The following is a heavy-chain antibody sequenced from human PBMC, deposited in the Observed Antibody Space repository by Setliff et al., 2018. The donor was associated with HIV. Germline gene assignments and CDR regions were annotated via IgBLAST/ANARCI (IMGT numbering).Heavy chain of an antibody. D-gene: IGHD5-12*01. J-gene: IGHJ4*02. CDR2: ITSGGYI. CDR3: ARGGHGGYSGYDRLDY. CDR1: GFTFSSYS. V-gene: IGHV3-21*01. Sequence: PGESLRLSCAVSGFTFSSYSVNWVRQAPGKGLEWVSSITSGGYIHYADSVKGRFTISKDTAYNSLYLQMNSLRAEDTAVYYCARGGHGGYSGYDRLDYWGQGTQVTVSS.